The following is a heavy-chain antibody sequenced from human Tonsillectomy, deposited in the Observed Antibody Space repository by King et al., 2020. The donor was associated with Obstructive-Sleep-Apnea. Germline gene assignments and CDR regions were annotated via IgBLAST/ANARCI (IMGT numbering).Heavy chain of an antibody. CDR2: ISSRSRTI. J-gene: IGHJ4*02. CDR3: ARVASYYGSGSYSDY. V-gene: IGHV3-48*04. Sequence: VQLVESGGGLVQPGGSLRLSCAASGFTFSSYSMNWVRRAPGKGREWVSYISSRSRTIYYADSVKGRFTISRDNAKNSLYLQMNSLRAEDTAVYYCARVASYYGSGSYSDYWGQGTLVTVSS. CDR1: GFTFSSYS. D-gene: IGHD3-10*01.